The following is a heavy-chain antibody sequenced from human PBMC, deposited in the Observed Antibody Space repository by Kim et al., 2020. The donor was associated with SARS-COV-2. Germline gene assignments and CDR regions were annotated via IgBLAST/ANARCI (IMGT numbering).Heavy chain of an antibody. CDR2: IITNTGNP. Sequence: ASVKVSCKASGYTFTNYALNWVRQAPGQGLEWMGRIITNTGNPTYAQGFTGRFVFSLDTSVSTAYLQISSLKAEDTAVYFCARGLFGSRDYWGQGALVTVSS. D-gene: IGHD3-22*01. CDR1: GYTFTNYA. J-gene: IGHJ4*02. CDR3: ARGLFGSRDY. V-gene: IGHV7-4-1*02.